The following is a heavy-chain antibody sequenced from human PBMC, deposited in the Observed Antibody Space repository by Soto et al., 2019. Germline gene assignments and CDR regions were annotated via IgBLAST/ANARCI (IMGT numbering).Heavy chain of an antibody. D-gene: IGHD3-10*01. CDR3: AKESVESTYSYYGMDV. J-gene: IGHJ6*02. V-gene: IGHV3-30*18. Sequence: PGGSLRLSCAASGFSFHLYSMHWVRQAPGKGLEWVATVSFDSKNKYYIDSVEGRFTISRDNSKNVMSLQINSLRHEDTAVYYCAKESVESTYSYYGMDVWGPGTTVTVSS. CDR1: GFSFHLYS. CDR2: VSFDSKNK.